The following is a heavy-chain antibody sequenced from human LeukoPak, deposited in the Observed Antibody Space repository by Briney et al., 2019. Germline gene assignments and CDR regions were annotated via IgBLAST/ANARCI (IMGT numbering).Heavy chain of an antibody. CDR2: ISGTGGST. CDR1: GFTFRTFS. J-gene: IGHJ6*02. D-gene: IGHD3-10*01. CDR3: ARDLGGYLKNGMDV. V-gene: IGHV3-23*01. Sequence: GGSLRLTCAASGFTFRTFSMSWVRQAPGKGLEWVSAISGTGGSTYYADSVKGRFTISRDNSKNSLYLQMNSLRAEDTAVYYCARDLGGYLKNGMDVWGQGTTVTVSS.